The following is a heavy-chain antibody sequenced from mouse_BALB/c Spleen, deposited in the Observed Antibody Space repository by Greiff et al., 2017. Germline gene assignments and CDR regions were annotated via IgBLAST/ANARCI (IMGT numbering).Heavy chain of an antibody. CDR2: INSNGGST. CDR3: AREGDYEPWFAY. CDR1: GFTFSSYG. Sequence: EVKLVESGGGLVQPGGSLKLSCAASGFTFSSYGMSWVRQTPDKRLELVATINSNGGSTYYPDSVKGRFTISRDNAKNTLYLQMSSLKSEDTAMYYCAREGDYEPWFAYWGQGTLVTVSA. D-gene: IGHD2-4*01. V-gene: IGHV5-6-3*01. J-gene: IGHJ3*01.